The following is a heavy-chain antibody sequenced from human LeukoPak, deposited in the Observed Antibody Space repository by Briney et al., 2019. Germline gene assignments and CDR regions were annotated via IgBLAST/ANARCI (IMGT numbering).Heavy chain of an antibody. V-gene: IGHV3-23*01. D-gene: IGHD6-19*01. Sequence: PGGSLRLSCAASGFTFSSYAMSWVRQAPGKGLEWVSAISGRDGSTYYEDSVKGRITISRDNSKNTLYLQMNSLRVEDTAVYYCARPRSGGWYGDQFDYWGQGTLVTVSS. CDR3: ARPRSGGWYGDQFDY. CDR2: ISGRDGST. J-gene: IGHJ4*02. CDR1: GFTFSSYA.